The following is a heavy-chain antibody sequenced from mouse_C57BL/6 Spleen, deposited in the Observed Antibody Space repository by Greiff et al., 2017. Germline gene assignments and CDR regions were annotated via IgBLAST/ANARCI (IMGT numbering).Heavy chain of an antibody. V-gene: IGHV5-4*01. J-gene: IGHJ2*01. D-gene: IGHD3-1*01. CDR1: GFTFSSYA. Sequence: EVTVEESGGGLVKPGGSLKLSCAASGFTFSSYAMSWVRQTPEKRLEWVATISDGGSYTYYPDNVKGRFTISRDNAKNNLYLQMSHLKSADTAMYYCARDGGGSGYFDYWGQGTTLTVSS. CDR3: ARDGGGSGYFDY. CDR2: ISDGGSYT.